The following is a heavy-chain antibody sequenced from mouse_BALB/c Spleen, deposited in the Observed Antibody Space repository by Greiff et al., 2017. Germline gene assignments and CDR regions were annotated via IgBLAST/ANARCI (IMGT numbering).Heavy chain of an antibody. CDR2: ISSGSSTI. D-gene: IGHD4-1*01. CDR3: AREGTGTKGFAY. J-gene: IGHJ3*01. Sequence: EVKLVESGGGLVQPGGSRKLSCAASGFTFSSFGMHWVRQAPEKGLEWVAYISSGSSTIYYADTVKGRFTISRDNPKNTLFLQMTSLRSEDTAMYYCAREGTGTKGFAYWGQGTLVTVSA. CDR1: GFTFSSFG. V-gene: IGHV5-17*02.